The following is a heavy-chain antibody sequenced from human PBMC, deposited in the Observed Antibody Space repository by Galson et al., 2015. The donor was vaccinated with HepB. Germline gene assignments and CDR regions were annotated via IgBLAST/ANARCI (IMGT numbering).Heavy chain of an antibody. CDR3: ARDTYYYGMDV. CDR2: ISGYNGNT. Sequence: SVKVSCKASGYNLTSYGISWGRQAPGQGLEWMGWISGYNGNTNYAQKLQGRVTMTTETSTSTAYMDLRSLRSDDTAVYYCARDTYYYGMDVWGQGTTVTVSS. V-gene: IGHV1-18*01. CDR1: GYNLTSYG. J-gene: IGHJ6*02.